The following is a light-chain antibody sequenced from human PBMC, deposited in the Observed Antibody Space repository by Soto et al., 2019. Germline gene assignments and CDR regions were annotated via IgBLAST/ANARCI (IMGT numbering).Light chain of an antibody. J-gene: IGLJ3*02. CDR1: NIGSKS. V-gene: IGLV3-21*02. Sequence: SYELTQPPSVSVAPGQTARITCGGNNIGSKSVHWYQQKSGQAPVLVVYDDGDRPSGIPERFSGSNSGSKATLTISRVEAGDEADYYCQVWDSSGDWVFGGGTKLTVL. CDR2: DDG. CDR3: QVWDSSGDWV.